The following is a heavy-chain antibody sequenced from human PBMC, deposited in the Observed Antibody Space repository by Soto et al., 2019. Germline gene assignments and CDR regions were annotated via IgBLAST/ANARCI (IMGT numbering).Heavy chain of an antibody. CDR2: IIPIFGTA. CDR3: ASTGWTNSNYYYYYGMDV. D-gene: IGHD6-19*01. CDR1: GGTFSSYA. Sequence: SVKVSCKASGGTFSSYAISWVRQAPGQGLEWMGGIIPIFGTANYAQKFQGRVTITADESTSTAYMELSSLRSEDTAVYYCASTGWTNSNYYYYYGMDVWGQGTTVTVSS. V-gene: IGHV1-69*13. J-gene: IGHJ6*02.